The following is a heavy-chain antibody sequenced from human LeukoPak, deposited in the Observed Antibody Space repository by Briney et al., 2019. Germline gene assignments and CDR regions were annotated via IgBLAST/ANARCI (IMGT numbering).Heavy chain of an antibody. J-gene: IGHJ4*02. Sequence: GGSLRLSCAASGFTFSNNWMHWVRQAPGRGLVWVSRINSDGRTTTYADSVKGRFTISRDNAKNTLYLQMNSLRAEDTAVYYCAMIKEGWGQGTLVTVSS. D-gene: IGHD3-22*01. CDR3: AMIKEG. V-gene: IGHV3-74*01. CDR1: GFTFSNNW. CDR2: INSDGRTT.